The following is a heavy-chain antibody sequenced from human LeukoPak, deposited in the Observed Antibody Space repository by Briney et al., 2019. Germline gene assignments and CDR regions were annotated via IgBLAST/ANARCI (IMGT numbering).Heavy chain of an antibody. CDR3: ARDLVAGTGNWFDP. CDR2: INPNSGGT. V-gene: IGHV1-2*02. D-gene: IGHD6-19*01. CDR1: GYTFTNHT. Sequence: GASVKVSCKASGYTFTNHTMNWVRQAPGQGLEWMGWINPNSGGTNFAQKFQGRVTMTRDTSISTAYMELNRLRSDDTAVYYCARDLVAGTGNWFDPWGQGTLVTVSS. J-gene: IGHJ5*02.